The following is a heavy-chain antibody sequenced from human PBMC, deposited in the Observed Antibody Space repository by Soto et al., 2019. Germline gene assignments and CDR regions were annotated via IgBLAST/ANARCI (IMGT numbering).Heavy chain of an antibody. V-gene: IGHV4-30-4*01. J-gene: IGHJ6*02. CDR1: GGSISSGDYY. D-gene: IGHD1-26*01. CDR3: VRDGLVGAYYGMDV. Sequence: SETLSLTCTVSGGSISSGDYYWSWIRQPPGKGLEWIGYIYYSGSTYYNPSLKSRVTISVDTSKNQFSLKLSSVTAADTAVYYCVRDGLVGAYYGMDVWGQGTTVTVSS. CDR2: IYYSGST.